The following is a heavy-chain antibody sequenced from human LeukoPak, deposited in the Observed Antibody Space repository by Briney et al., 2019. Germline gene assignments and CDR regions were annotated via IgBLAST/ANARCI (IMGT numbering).Heavy chain of an antibody. CDR1: GYTFTGYY. V-gene: IGHV1-2*02. CDR2: INPNSGGT. Sequence: ASVKVSCKASGYTFTGYYMHWVRQAPGQGLEWMGWINPNSGGTNCAQKFQGRVTMTRDTSISTAYMELSRLRSDDTAVYYCARGVVVDYFDYWGQGTLVTVSS. J-gene: IGHJ4*02. CDR3: ARGVVVDYFDY. D-gene: IGHD3-22*01.